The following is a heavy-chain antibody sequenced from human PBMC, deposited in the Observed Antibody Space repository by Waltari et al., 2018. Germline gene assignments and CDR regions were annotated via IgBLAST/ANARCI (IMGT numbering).Heavy chain of an antibody. V-gene: IGHV4-34*01. J-gene: IGHJ6*03. CDR3: ASAYYDFWSGTTYYMDV. CDR1: GGSCSGYY. CDR2: INHSGST. D-gene: IGHD3-3*01. Sequence: QVQLQQWGAGLLKPSETLSLTCAVYGGSCSGYYWRWIRQPPGKGLEWIGEINHSGSTNYNPSLKSRVTISVDTSKNQFSLKLSSVTAADTAVYYCASAYYDFWSGTTYYMDVWGKGTTVTVSS.